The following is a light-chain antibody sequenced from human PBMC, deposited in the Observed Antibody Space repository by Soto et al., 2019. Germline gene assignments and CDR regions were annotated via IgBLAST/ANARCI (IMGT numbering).Light chain of an antibody. CDR1: QSISSW. V-gene: IGKV1-5*03. Sequence: DIQMTQSPSTLSASVGDRVTITCRASQSISSWLAWYQQKPGKAPKLLIYKASSLESGVPSRFSGSGSGTEFTLTISSLQPEDFATYYCQQYNSFLTFGGGTTVDIK. J-gene: IGKJ4*01. CDR3: QQYNSFLT. CDR2: KAS.